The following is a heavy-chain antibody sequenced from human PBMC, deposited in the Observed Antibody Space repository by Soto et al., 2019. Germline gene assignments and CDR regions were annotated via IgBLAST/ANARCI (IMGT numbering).Heavy chain of an antibody. CDR2: MEPSTGGT. CDR3: ARGASAGVDY. CDR1: GYRFTSLD. D-gene: IGHD1-26*01. V-gene: IGHV1-8*01. J-gene: IGHJ4*02. Sequence: QGQLVQSGAEVREPGASVKVSCPASGYRFTSLDINWVRQTAGQGLEWMGWMEPSTGGTGYAQKFQGRVTMTRDTSIHTAYMELTTLTSDDTAFYYCARGASAGVDYWGQGTLVSVSS.